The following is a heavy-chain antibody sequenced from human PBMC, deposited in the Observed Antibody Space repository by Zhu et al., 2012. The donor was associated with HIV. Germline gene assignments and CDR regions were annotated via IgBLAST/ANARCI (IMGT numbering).Heavy chain of an antibody. V-gene: IGHV3-11*04. D-gene: IGHD3-22*01. CDR1: GFTFSDYY. CDR3: ARASYYYDSSGSTADH. J-gene: IGHJ5*02. Sequence: QVQLVESGGGLVKPGGSLRLSCVASGFTFSDYYMSWIRQTPGKGLEWVSYITSSGSVTYNADSVRGRFTISRDNTKNSVYLQMNSLRAEDTAVYYCARASYYYDSSGSTADHWGQGTLGHRLL. CDR2: ITSSGSVT.